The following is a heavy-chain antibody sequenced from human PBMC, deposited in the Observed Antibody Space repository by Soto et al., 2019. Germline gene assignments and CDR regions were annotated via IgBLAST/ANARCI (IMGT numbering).Heavy chain of an antibody. J-gene: IGHJ4*02. D-gene: IGHD5-18*01. CDR1: VYSFTSYC. V-gene: IGHV5-51*01. CDR2: IYPGDSDT. Sequence: EPLKTASKGSVYSFTSYCIGWVRQMPGKGLEWMWIIYPGDSDTRYSPSFQGQVTISADNSISTAYPQWSSLKASDTAMYYCARRAGYSYGFAAVFDYWGQGTLVNVSS. CDR3: ARRAGYSYGFAAVFDY.